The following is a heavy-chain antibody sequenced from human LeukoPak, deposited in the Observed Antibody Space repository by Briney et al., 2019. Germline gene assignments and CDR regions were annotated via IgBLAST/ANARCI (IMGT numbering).Heavy chain of an antibody. D-gene: IGHD3-16*01. CDR2: IYAGGDT. CDR3: ARYTFRAVDI. CDR1: GLTVSSNY. J-gene: IGHJ3*02. V-gene: IGHV3-53*01. Sequence: GGSLRLSCAASGLTVSSNYMTWVCQAPGKGLEWVSNIYAGGDTHYADSVRGRFTISRDNSNNTLYLQMNSLRAEDTAVYYCARYTFRAVDIWGQGTMVTVSS.